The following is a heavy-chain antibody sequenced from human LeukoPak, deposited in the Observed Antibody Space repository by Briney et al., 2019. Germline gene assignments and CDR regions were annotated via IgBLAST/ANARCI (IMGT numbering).Heavy chain of an antibody. CDR2: ISAYNGNT. D-gene: IGHD2-2*01. J-gene: IGHJ3*02. V-gene: IGHV1-18*01. Sequence: ASVKVSFKASGYTFTSYGISWVRQAPGQGLEWMGWISAYNGNTNYAQKLQGRVTMTTDTSTSTAYMELRSLRSDDTAVYYCARDLWALGYCSSTSCSWGDAFDIWGQGTMVTVSS. CDR3: ARDLWALGYCSSTSCSWGDAFDI. CDR1: GYTFTSYG.